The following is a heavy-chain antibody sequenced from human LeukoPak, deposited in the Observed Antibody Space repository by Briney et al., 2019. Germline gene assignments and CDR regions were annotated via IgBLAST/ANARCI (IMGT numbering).Heavy chain of an antibody. J-gene: IGHJ6*02. V-gene: IGHV1-18*04. CDR1: GYTFTGYY. D-gene: IGHD6-13*01. CDR2: ISAYNGNT. CDR3: ARVDSSSWYVAMDV. Sequence: ASVKVSCKASGYTFTGYYMHWVRQAPGQGLEWMGWISAYNGNTNYAQKLQGRVTMTTDTSTSTAYMELRSLRSDDTAVYYCARVDSSSWYVAMDVWGQGTTVTVSS.